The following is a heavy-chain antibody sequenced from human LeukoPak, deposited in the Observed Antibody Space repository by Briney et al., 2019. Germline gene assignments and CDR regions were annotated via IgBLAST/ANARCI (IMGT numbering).Heavy chain of an antibody. D-gene: IGHD4-17*01. Sequence: GGSLRLSCAASGFTFSSYAMSWVRQAPGKELEWVSAISGSGGSTYYADSVKGRFTISRDNSKNTLYLQMNSLRAEDTAVYYCEGYGDYDNRDYRGQGTLVTVSS. J-gene: IGHJ4*02. V-gene: IGHV3-23*01. CDR2: ISGSGGST. CDR1: GFTFSSYA. CDR3: EGYGDYDNRDY.